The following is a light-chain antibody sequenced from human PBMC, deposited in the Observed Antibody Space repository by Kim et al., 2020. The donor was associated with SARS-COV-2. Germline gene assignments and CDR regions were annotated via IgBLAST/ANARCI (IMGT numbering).Light chain of an antibody. V-gene: IGLV3-9*01. CDR1: NIGTKN. J-gene: IGLJ3*02. CDR2: RDR. CDR3: QVWDSSTGV. Sequence: SVALGQTARITCGGTNIGTKNVHWFQQKPGEAPVLVIYRDRSRPSGIPERFSGSNSGNTATLTISRAQPGDEADYYCQVWDSSTGVFGGGTQLTVL.